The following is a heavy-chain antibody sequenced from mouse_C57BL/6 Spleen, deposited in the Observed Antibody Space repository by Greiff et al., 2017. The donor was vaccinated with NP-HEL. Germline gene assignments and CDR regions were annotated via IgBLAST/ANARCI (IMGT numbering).Heavy chain of an antibody. J-gene: IGHJ2*01. CDR3: ARRGYDGYYTDY. V-gene: IGHV1-18*01. CDR2: INPNNGGT. D-gene: IGHD2-3*01. CDR1: GYTFTDYN. Sequence: VQLQQSGPELVKPGASVKIPCKASGYTFTDYNMDWVKQSHGKSLEWIGDINPNNGGTIYNQKFKGKATLTVDKSSSTAYMELRSLTSEDTAVYYCARRGYDGYYTDYWGQGTTLTVSS.